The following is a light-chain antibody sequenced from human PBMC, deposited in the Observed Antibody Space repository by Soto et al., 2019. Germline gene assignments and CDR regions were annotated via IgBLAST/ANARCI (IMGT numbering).Light chain of an antibody. CDR3: SSYTSRSTRV. V-gene: IGLV2-14*01. J-gene: IGLJ2*01. CDR1: SSDVGGYNY. Sequence: QSVLTQPASVSGSPGQSITISCTGTSSDVGGYNYVSWYQQHPGKAPKLMIYDVSNRPSGVSNRFSGSKSGNTASLTISGLQSEDEADYYCSSYTSRSTRVFGGVSKVTVL. CDR2: DVS.